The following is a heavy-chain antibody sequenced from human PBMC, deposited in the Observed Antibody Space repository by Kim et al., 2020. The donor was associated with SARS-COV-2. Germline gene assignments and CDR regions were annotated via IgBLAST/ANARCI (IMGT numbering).Heavy chain of an antibody. CDR3: AKDSGFVVVASGMDV. V-gene: IGHV3-30*02. D-gene: IGHD2-2*01. J-gene: IGHJ6*02. Sequence: DAMKGRFTISSDTSKKTLYLQMNRLSAEDTAVYYCAKDSGFVVVASGMDVWGQGTTVTVSS.